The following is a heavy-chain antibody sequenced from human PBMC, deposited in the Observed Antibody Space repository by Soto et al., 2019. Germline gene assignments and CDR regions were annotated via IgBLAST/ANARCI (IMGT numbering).Heavy chain of an antibody. CDR3: ARGPEGWNWFDP. J-gene: IGHJ5*02. D-gene: IGHD6-19*01. CDR2: IIPILGIA. CDR1: GGTFSSYT. V-gene: IGHV1-69*02. Sequence: QVQLVHSGAAVKKPGSSVKVSCKASGGTFSSYTISWVRQAPGQGLEWMGRIIPILGIANYAQKFQGRVTITADKSTSTAYMELSSLRSEDTAVYYCARGPEGWNWFDPWGQGTLVTVSS.